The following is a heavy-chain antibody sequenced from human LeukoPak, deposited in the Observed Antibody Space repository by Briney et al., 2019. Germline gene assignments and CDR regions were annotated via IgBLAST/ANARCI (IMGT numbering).Heavy chain of an antibody. D-gene: IGHD3-22*01. CDR2: INPNSGGT. V-gene: IGHV1-2*06. J-gene: IGHJ4*02. CDR3: ARVPTLSYYYDSSGYCDY. CDR1: GYTFTSYG. Sequence: GASVKVSCKASGYTFTSYGISWVRQAPGQGLEWMGRINPNSGGTNYAQKFQGRVTMTRDTSISTAYMELRSLRSDDTAVYYCARVPTLSYYYDSSGYCDYWGQGTLVTVSS.